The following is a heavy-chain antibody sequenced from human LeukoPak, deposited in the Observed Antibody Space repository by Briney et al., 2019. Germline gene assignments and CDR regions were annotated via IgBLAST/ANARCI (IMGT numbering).Heavy chain of an antibody. CDR3: ARVSRNTAMDPSDY. Sequence: GASVKVSCKASGYTFTSYGISWVRQAPGQGLEWMGWISAYNGNTNYAQKLQGRVTMTTDTSTSTAYMELRSLRSDDTAVYYCARVSRNTAMDPSDYWGQGTLVTVSS. CDR1: GYTFTSYG. D-gene: IGHD5-18*01. J-gene: IGHJ4*02. CDR2: ISAYNGNT. V-gene: IGHV1-18*01.